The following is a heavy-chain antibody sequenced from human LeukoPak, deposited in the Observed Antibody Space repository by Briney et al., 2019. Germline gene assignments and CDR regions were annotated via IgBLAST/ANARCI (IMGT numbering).Heavy chain of an antibody. V-gene: IGHV4-59*12. CDR2: IYYSGST. CDR1: GGSISSYY. Sequence: SETLSLTCTVSGGSISSYYWSWIRQPPGKGLEWIGYIYYSGSTYYNPSLKSRVTISVDTSKNQFSLKLSSVTAADTAVYYCARVGGYYLSGAFDIWGQGTMVTVSS. J-gene: IGHJ3*02. CDR3: ARVGGYYLSGAFDI. D-gene: IGHD3-22*01.